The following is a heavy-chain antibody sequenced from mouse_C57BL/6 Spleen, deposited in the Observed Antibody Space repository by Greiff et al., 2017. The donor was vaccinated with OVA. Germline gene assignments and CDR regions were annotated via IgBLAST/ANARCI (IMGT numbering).Heavy chain of an antibody. D-gene: IGHD1-1*01. J-gene: IGHJ3*01. V-gene: IGHV1-15*01. CDR3: TRPYYYGSSTAAWFAY. CDR2: NDPETGGT. CDR1: GYTFTDYE. Sequence: QVHVKQSGAELVRPGASVTLSCKASGYTFTDYEMHWVKQTPVHGLEWIGANDPETGGTAYNQKFKGKAILTADKSYSTAYMEHRSLASEDSAVYYCTRPYYYGSSTAAWFAYWGQGTLVTVSA.